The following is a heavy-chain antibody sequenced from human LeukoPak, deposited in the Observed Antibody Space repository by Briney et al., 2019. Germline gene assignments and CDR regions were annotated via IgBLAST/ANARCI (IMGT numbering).Heavy chain of an antibody. Sequence: GGSLRLSCASSGFTVSSNYMSWVRQAPGKGLEWVAFIYSGGSTYYADSVKGRLTISRDNSKNTLNLQMNSLRAEDTAVYYCARVDTAMGTHFDYWGQGTLVTVSS. CDR3: ARVDTAMGTHFDY. CDR2: IYSGGST. D-gene: IGHD5-18*01. CDR1: GFTVSSNY. V-gene: IGHV3-53*01. J-gene: IGHJ4*02.